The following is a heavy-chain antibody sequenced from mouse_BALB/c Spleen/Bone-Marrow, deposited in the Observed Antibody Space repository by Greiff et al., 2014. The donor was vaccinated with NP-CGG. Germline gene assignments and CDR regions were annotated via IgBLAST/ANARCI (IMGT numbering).Heavy chain of an antibody. Sequence: QVQLQQPGAELVRPGTSVKVSCKASGYAFTNYLVEWVKQRPGQGLEWIGMINPGSGGTNYNEKFKGKATLTANKSSSTDYMQLSSLTSDGSAVYFCARRANSYFDYWGQGTTLTVSS. CDR2: INPGSGGT. CDR1: GYAFTNYL. V-gene: IGHV1-54*01. J-gene: IGHJ2*01. D-gene: IGHD3-1*01. CDR3: ARRANSYFDY.